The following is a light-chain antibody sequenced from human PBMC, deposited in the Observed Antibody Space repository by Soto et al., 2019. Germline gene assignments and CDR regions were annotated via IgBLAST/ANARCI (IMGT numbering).Light chain of an antibody. Sequence: EVVLTQSPGTLSLSPGERATVSCRASQSVSNNYVAWYQQKSGQAPRLLIFGSSDRATGIPDRFSGSGSGTDFTLTTSRLEPEEFAVYFCQQYGSSPPHSFGQGTNLEIK. CDR2: GSS. V-gene: IGKV3-20*01. CDR3: QQYGSSPPHS. J-gene: IGKJ2*03. CDR1: QSVSNNY.